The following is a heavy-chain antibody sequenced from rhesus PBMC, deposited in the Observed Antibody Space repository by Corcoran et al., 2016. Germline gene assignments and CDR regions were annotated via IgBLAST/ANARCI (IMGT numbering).Heavy chain of an antibody. CDR1: GGSLTLSY. CDR3: ARHGRYNSLDV. CDR2: IGGSSGST. V-gene: IGHV4-169*01. J-gene: IGHJ5-2*02. Sequence: QLQLQESGPGLVKPSEPLSLTCDVSGGSLTLSYVSWIRTAPGKGLVWIGYIGGSSGSTNYNPSLKSRVTLSVDTSKNQLSLKLSSVTAADTAVYYCARHGRYNSLDVWGRGVLVTVSS.